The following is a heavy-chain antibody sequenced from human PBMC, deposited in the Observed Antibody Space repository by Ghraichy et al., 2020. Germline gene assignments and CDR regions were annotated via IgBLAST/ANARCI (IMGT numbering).Heavy chain of an antibody. CDR3: AKERDTSGYYSFRGDCYGMDV. V-gene: IGHV3-30*18. CDR1: GLTFSRYG. Sequence: GGSLRLSCAASGLTFSRYGMHWVRQAPGKGLEWVAVTSYDGNNENYGDSVKGRFIISRVNSKNTLYLQMNYLRPEDTAVYYCAKERDTSGYYSFRGDCYGMDVWGQGTTVTVSS. J-gene: IGHJ6*02. CDR2: TSYDGNNE. D-gene: IGHD3-22*01.